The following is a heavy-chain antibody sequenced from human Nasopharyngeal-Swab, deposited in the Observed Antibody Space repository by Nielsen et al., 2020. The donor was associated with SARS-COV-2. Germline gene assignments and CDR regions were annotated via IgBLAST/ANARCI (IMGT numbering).Heavy chain of an antibody. J-gene: IGHJ4*02. V-gene: IGHV3-23*01. Sequence: GESLKISCAASGFTFSSYAMSWVRQAPGKGLEWVSIISGSGDTTYYADSVKDRFTISRDNSKNTLYLQTNSLRAEDTAVYYCARGTPGGILEWSTPFDYWGQGTLVTVSS. CDR2: ISGSGDTT. D-gene: IGHD3-3*01. CDR3: ARGTPGGILEWSTPFDY. CDR1: GFTFSSYA.